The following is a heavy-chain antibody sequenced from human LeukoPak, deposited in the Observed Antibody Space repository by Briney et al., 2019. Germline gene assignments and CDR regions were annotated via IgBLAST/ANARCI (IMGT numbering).Heavy chain of an antibody. CDR1: GGSISSGDYY. V-gene: IGHV4-30-4*08. Sequence: SETLSLTCTVSGGSISSGDYYWSWIRQPPGKGLEWIGYIYYSGSTYYNPSLKSRVTISVDTSKNQFSLKLSSVTAADTAVYYCARAGYSNYYYYYMDVWGKGTTVTVSS. J-gene: IGHJ6*03. CDR2: IYYSGST. D-gene: IGHD4-11*01. CDR3: ARAGYSNYYYYYMDV.